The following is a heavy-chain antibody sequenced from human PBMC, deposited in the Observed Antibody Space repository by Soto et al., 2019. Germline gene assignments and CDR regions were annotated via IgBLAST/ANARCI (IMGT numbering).Heavy chain of an antibody. V-gene: IGHV1-69*08. D-gene: IGHD2-15*01. J-gene: IGHJ4*02. CDR3: ARDCGGNWLAFI. Sequence: QVQLVQSGAEVKKPGSSVKVSCKASGGTFSSYTISWVRQAPGQGLEWMGRIIPILGIANYAQKFQGRVTITADNSKSTAYMELGRLRSEDTAVYYCARDCGGNWLAFIWVQGTLVTVSS. CDR2: IIPILGIA. CDR1: GGTFSSYT.